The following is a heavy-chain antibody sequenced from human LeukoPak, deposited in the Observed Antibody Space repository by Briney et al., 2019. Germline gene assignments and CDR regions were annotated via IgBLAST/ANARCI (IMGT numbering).Heavy chain of an antibody. V-gene: IGHV3-30*02. CDR2: MRYYGSSK. CDR3: ARKTIVGVTVDALDI. D-gene: IGHD1-26*01. J-gene: IGHJ3*02. CDR1: GFTFSNYG. Sequence: GGSLTLSCAASGFTFSNYGMHWVRQPPAKGLEWVASMRYYGSSKYYADSVKGRLTISRDNSKNTLYLQMNGLRAEDTAVYYCARKTIVGVTVDALDIWGQGTMVTVSS.